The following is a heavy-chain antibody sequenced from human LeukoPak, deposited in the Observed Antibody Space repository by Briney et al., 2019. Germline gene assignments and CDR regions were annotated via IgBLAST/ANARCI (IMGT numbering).Heavy chain of an antibody. Sequence: PGGSLRLSCAASGFTFSDYYMSWIRQAPGKGLEWVSYISSSGSTYYADSVKGRFTISRDNSKNTLYLQMNSLRAEDTAVYYCAKPIRSSSYYFDYWGQGTLVTVSS. J-gene: IGHJ4*02. CDR1: GFTFSDYY. D-gene: IGHD6-6*01. CDR2: ISSSGST. CDR3: AKPIRSSSYYFDY. V-gene: IGHV3-11*01.